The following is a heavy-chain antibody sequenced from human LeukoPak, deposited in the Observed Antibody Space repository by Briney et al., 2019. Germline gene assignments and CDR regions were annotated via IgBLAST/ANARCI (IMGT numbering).Heavy chain of an antibody. CDR1: GFTFSSYG. D-gene: IGHD3/OR15-3a*01. Sequence: GGSLRLSCAASGFTFSSYGMHWVRQAPGKGLEWVAVISYDGSNKYYADSVKGRFTISRDNSKNTLYLQMNSLRAEDTAVYYCAKDRTGSHFDYWGQGTLVTVSS. J-gene: IGHJ4*02. CDR2: ISYDGSNK. V-gene: IGHV3-30*18. CDR3: AKDRTGSHFDY.